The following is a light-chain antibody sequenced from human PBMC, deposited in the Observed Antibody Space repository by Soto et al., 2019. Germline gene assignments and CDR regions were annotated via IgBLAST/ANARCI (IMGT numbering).Light chain of an antibody. CDR3: QQYGSSPL. Sequence: IVLTQSPGTLSLSPWERATLSCRASHSVSSSYLAWYQQKPGQAPRLLIYGASSRATGIPDRFSGSGSGTDFTLTISRLEPEDFAVYYCQQYGSSPLFGPGTKVDNK. V-gene: IGKV3-20*01. CDR1: HSVSSSY. J-gene: IGKJ3*01. CDR2: GAS.